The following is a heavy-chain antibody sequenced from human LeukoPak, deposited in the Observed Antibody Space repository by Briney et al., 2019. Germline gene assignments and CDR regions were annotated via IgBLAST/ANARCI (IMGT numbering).Heavy chain of an antibody. V-gene: IGHV1-69*04. CDR1: GGTFSSYA. Sequence: GASVKVSCKASGGTFSSYAISWVRQAPGQGLEWMGRIIPILGIANYAQKFQGRVTITADKSTSTAYMELSSLRSEDTALYYCAKETTPGDYYYYGMDVWGQGTTVTVSS. CDR2: IIPILGIA. J-gene: IGHJ6*02. CDR3: AKETTPGDYYYYGMDV. D-gene: IGHD1-7*01.